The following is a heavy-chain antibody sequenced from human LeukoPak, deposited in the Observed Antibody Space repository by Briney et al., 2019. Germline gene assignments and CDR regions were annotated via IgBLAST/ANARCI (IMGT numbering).Heavy chain of an antibody. J-gene: IGHJ3*02. CDR3: AREEYYYDSSGYYFDAFDI. D-gene: IGHD3-22*01. CDR2: ISSSSSYI. V-gene: IGHV3-21*01. Sequence: GGSLRLSCAASGFTFSSYRMTWVRQAPGKGLEWVSSISSSSSYIYYADSMKGRFTISRDNAKNSLYLQMNSLRAEDTAVYYCAREEYYYDSSGYYFDAFDIWGQGTMVTVSS. CDR1: GFTFSSYR.